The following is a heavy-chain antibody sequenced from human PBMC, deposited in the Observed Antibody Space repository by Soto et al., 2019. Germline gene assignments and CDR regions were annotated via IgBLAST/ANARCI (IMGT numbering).Heavy chain of an antibody. CDR1: GFTFSTYS. Sequence: GGSLRLSCAASGFTFSTYSMNWVRQAPGKGLEWVSSISSGSSYIYYADTVKGRFTISRDNAHNSLYLQMNSLRAEDTAVYYCATYTGSYYHYGMDVWGQGTTVTVSS. CDR2: ISSGSSYI. V-gene: IGHV3-21*01. J-gene: IGHJ6*02. CDR3: ATYTGSYYHYGMDV. D-gene: IGHD5-12*01.